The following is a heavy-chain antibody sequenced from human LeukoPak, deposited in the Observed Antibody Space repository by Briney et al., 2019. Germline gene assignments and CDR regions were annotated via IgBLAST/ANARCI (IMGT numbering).Heavy chain of an antibody. J-gene: IGHJ3*02. CDR3: ARVPEDYYDSSDYYDGFDI. CDR1: GFTFSRYG. CDR2: IRYDGMNK. Sequence: GGSLRLSCAASGFTFSRYGMHWVPRAPGKGLEGVAFIRYDGMNKYFAVSVKGRFTISRDNSKYTLYLQMNSLRAEDTAVYYCARVPEDYYDSSDYYDGFDIWGQGTMVTVSS. V-gene: IGHV3-30*02. D-gene: IGHD3-22*01.